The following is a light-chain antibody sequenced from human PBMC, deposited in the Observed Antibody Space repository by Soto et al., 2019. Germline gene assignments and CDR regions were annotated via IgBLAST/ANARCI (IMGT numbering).Light chain of an antibody. CDR1: QSISSY. CDR2: DAS. J-gene: IGKJ5*01. CDR3: QQYNSYPIT. V-gene: IGKV1-16*02. Sequence: DIQLTQSPSTLSASVGDRITITCRASQSISSYLNWYQKKPGKAPKSLIYDASSLQSGVPSKFSGSGSGTDFTLTISSLQPEDFATYYCQQYNSYPITYGQGTRLEIK.